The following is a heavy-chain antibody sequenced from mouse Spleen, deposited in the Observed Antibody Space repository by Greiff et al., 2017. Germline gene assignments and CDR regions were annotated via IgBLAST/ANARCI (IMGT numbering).Heavy chain of an antibody. CDR3: ARPYRYDGAWFAY. D-gene: IGHD2-14*01. V-gene: IGHV5-9*04. CDR1: GFTFSSYA. CDR2: ISSGGGNT. Sequence: EVKLMESGGGLVKLGGSLKLSCAASGFTFSSYAMSWVRQTPEKRLEWVATISSGGGNTYYPDSVKGRFTISRDNAKNTLYLQMSSLKSEDTAMYYCARPYRYDGAWFAYWGQGTLVTVSA. J-gene: IGHJ3*01.